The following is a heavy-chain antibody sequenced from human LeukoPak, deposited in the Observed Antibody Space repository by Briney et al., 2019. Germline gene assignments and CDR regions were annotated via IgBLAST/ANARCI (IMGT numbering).Heavy chain of an antibody. V-gene: IGHV4-39*01. J-gene: IGHJ4*02. CDR1: GGSISSSSYY. Sequence: SETLSLTCTVSGGSISSSSYYWGWIRQPPGKGLEWIGSIYYSGSTYYNPSLKSRVTISVDTSKNQFSLKLSSVTAADTAVYYCARTGGSEGLDYWGQGTLVTVSS. CDR2: IYYSGST. D-gene: IGHD1-26*01. CDR3: ARTGGSEGLDY.